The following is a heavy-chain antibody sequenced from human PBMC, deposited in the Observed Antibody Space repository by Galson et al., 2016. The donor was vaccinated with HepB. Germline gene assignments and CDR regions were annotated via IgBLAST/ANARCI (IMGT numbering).Heavy chain of an antibody. Sequence: SLRLSCAASGFSFSSYWMSWVRQAPGKGLEWVANIKQDGSEKNYVDSVKGRFTISRDNSKNTLYLQMNSLRAEDTALYYCAKDHGYFGSGSHHYWAQGTLVTVSS. V-gene: IGHV3-7*01. CDR2: IKQDGSEK. CDR3: AKDHGYFGSGSHHY. D-gene: IGHD3-10*01. J-gene: IGHJ4*02. CDR1: GFSFSSYW.